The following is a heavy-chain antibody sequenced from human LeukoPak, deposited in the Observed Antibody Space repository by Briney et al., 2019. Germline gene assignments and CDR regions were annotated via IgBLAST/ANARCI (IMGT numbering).Heavy chain of an antibody. CDR1: GGSISSYW. V-gene: IGHV4-59*08. CDR2: IFYSGST. CDR3: ARLPAYCSTTSCSFDS. D-gene: IGHD2-2*01. Sequence: PSETLSLTCTVSGGSISSYWWTWIRQPPGKGLEWIGHIFYSGSTNYNPSLKSRVTISLDTSKNQFSLNLSSVTAADTAVYYCARLPAYCSTTSCSFDSWGQGTLVAVSS. J-gene: IGHJ4*02.